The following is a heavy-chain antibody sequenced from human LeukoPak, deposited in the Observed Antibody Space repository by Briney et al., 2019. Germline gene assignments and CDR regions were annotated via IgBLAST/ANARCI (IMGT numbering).Heavy chain of an antibody. J-gene: IGHJ3*02. Sequence: GASVKVSCKASGYTFTSYYMHWVRQAPGQGLEWMGIINPSGGSTSYAQKFQGRVTMTRDTSTSTVYMELSSLRSEDTAVYYCASGLIEVVITRGAFDIWGQGTMVTVSS. CDR2: INPSGGST. V-gene: IGHV1-46*01. CDR1: GYTFTSYY. CDR3: ASGLIEVVITRGAFDI. D-gene: IGHD3-22*01.